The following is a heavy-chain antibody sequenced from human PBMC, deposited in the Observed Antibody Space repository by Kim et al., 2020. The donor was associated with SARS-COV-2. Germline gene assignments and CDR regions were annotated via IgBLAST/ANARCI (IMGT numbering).Heavy chain of an antibody. D-gene: IGHD2-15*01. J-gene: IGHJ3*02. V-gene: IGHV4-34*01. CDR2: INHSGST. Sequence: SETLSLTCAVYGGSFSGYYWSWIRQPPGKGLEWIGEINHSGSTNYNPSLKSRVTISVDTSKNQFSLKLSSVTAADTAVYYCARGFGDIVVVVAATPAAFDIWGQGTMVTVSS. CDR1: GGSFSGYY. CDR3: ARGFGDIVVVVAATPAAFDI.